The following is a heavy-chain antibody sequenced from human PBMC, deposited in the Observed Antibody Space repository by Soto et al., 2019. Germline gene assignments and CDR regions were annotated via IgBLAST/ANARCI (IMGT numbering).Heavy chain of an antibody. CDR1: GFTFGDYA. V-gene: IGHV3-49*03. D-gene: IGHD3-22*01. J-gene: IGHJ3*02. CDR3: TREAHYYDSSGYLSDDAFDI. CDR2: IRSKAYGGTT. Sequence: PGGSLRLSCTASGFTFGDYAMSGFRQAPGKGLEWVGFIRSKAYGGTTEYAASVKGRFTISRDDSKSIAYLQMNSLKTEDTAVYYCTREAHYYDSSGYLSDDAFDIWGQGTMVTVSS.